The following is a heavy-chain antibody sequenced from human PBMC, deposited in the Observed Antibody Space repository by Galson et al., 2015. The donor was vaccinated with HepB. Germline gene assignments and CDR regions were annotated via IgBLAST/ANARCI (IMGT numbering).Heavy chain of an antibody. J-gene: IGHJ3*02. D-gene: IGHD5-12*01. CDR2: IYYSGST. Sequence: ATLSLTCTVSGGSISSYYWSWIRQPPGKGLEWIGYIYYSGSTNYNPSLKSRVTISVDTSKNQFSLKLSSVTAADTAVYYCARESNSGYGVGIWGQGTMVTVSS. CDR3: ARESNSGYGVGI. CDR1: GGSISSYY. V-gene: IGHV4-59*01.